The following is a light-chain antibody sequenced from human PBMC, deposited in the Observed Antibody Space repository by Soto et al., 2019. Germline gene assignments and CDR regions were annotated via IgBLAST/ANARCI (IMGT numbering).Light chain of an antibody. CDR3: SSYTSSSTLYV. CDR2: EVT. Sequence: QSVLTQPAPVSGSPGQSITISCTGTSSDVGGYNYVSWYQQHPGKAPKVMIYEVTNRPSGVSHRFSGSKSGNTASLTISGLQAEDEDDYYCSSYTSSSTLYVFGTGTKLTVL. CDR1: SSDVGGYNY. J-gene: IGLJ1*01. V-gene: IGLV2-14*01.